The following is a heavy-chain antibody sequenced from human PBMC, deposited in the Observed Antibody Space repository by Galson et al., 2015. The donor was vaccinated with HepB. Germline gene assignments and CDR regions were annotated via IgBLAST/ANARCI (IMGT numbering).Heavy chain of an antibody. Sequence: SLRLSCAASGFTFSSYAMSWVRQAPGKGLEWVSAISGSGGSTSYADSVKGRFTISRDNSKNTLYLQMNSLRAEDTAVYYCAKDFDRSSRGIDYWGQGTLVTVSS. V-gene: IGHV3-23*01. CDR2: ISGSGGST. D-gene: IGHD6-13*01. CDR3: AKDFDRSSRGIDY. J-gene: IGHJ4*02. CDR1: GFTFSSYA.